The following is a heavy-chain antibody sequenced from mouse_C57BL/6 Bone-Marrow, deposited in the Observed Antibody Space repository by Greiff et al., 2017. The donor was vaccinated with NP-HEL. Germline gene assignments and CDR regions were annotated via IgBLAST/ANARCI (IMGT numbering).Heavy chain of an antibody. CDR3: ARGENDGYPDY. CDR2: IDPNSGGT. D-gene: IGHD2-3*01. Sequence: QVQLQQSGAELVKPGASVKLSCKASGYTFTSYWMHWVKQRPGRGLEWIGRIDPNSGGTKYNEKFKSKATLTVDKPTITAYMQLSILTSEDSAVYYCARGENDGYPDYWGQGTTLTVSS. V-gene: IGHV1-72*01. CDR1: GYTFTSYW. J-gene: IGHJ2*01.